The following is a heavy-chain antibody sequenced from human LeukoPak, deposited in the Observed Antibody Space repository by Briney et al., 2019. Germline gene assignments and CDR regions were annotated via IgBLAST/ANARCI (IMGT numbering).Heavy chain of an antibody. D-gene: IGHD4-17*01. CDR3: ARLRNDYGDYVLDY. CDR1: GFTFRVYS. CDR2: ISSSGSYI. Sequence: KPGGSLRLSCAASGFTFRVYSMNWVRQAPGKGLEWVSSISSSGSYIYYADSVKGRFTISRDNAENSLYLQMNSLRAEDTAVYYCARLRNDYGDYVLDYWGQGTLVTVSS. V-gene: IGHV3-21*01. J-gene: IGHJ4*02.